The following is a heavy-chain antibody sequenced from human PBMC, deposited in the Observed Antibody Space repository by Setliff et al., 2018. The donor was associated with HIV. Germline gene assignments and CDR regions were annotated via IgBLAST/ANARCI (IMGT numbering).Heavy chain of an antibody. J-gene: IGHJ4*02. V-gene: IGHV1-69-2*01. CDR2: VDPKDGET. CDR3: ATFDYNLLTGCPC. Sequence: ASVKVSCKASGYAFRDYYINWVQQAPGKGLEWMGRVDPKDGETMYAQKFQGRVTITADRSTNTAYMDLSSLSSDDTALYSRATFDYNLLTGCPCWGQGTLVTVSS. CDR1: GYAFRDYY. D-gene: IGHD3-9*01.